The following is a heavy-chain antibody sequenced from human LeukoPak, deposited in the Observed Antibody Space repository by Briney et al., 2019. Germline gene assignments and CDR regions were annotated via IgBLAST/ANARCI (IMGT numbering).Heavy chain of an antibody. CDR2: ISSSSSTI. CDR1: GFTFSSNS. V-gene: IGHV3-48*01. Sequence: GGSLSSSGQAPGFTFSSNSMNWFGQAQGKGLEWVSYISSSSSTIYYADSVKGRFTTSRDNAKNSLYLQMSSLRAEDTAVYYCARDRLHYVEYEKTFDYWGQGTLVTVSS. CDR3: ARDRLHYVEYEKTFDY. J-gene: IGHJ4*02. D-gene: IGHD4-17*01.